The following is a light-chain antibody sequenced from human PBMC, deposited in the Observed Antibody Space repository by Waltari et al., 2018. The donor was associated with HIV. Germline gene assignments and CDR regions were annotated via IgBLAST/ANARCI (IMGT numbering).Light chain of an antibody. J-gene: IGLJ2*01. CDR1: SSNIGAGYD. Sequence: QSVLTQPPSVSGAPGQRVTISCPGSSSNIGAGYDVHWYQQLPGTAPKLLIYGNSNQPSGVPDRFSGSKSGTSASLAITGLQAEDEADYYCQSYDSSLSAHVVFGGGTKLTVL. V-gene: IGLV1-40*01. CDR3: QSYDSSLSAHVV. CDR2: GNS.